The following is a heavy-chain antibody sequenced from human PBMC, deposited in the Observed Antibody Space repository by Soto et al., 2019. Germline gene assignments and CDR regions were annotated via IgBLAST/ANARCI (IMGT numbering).Heavy chain of an antibody. CDR3: ARHRRVGIRVRDAFDI. J-gene: IGHJ3*02. Sequence: SETLSLTCTVSGGSISSSSYYWGWIRQPPGKGLEWIGSIYYSGSTYYNPSLKSRVTISVDTSKNQFSLKLSSVTAADTAVYYCARHRRVGIRVRDAFDIWGQGTMVTVSS. V-gene: IGHV4-39*01. D-gene: IGHD2-21*01. CDR1: GGSISSSSYY. CDR2: IYYSGST.